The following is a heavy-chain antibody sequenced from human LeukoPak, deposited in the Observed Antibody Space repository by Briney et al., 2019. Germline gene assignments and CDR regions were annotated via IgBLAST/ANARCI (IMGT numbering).Heavy chain of an antibody. J-gene: IGHJ2*01. CDR1: GGSSSNDY. CDR3: ARMYRSSSYWYFDL. Sequence: PSETLSLTCTVSGGSSSNDYWNWIWQPPGKGLEWIGYIHYTGNTNYAPSLKSRVTISVDTSKNQFSLKLSSVTAADTAVYYCARMYRSSSYWYFDLWGRGTLVTVSS. CDR2: IHYTGNT. D-gene: IGHD6-6*01. V-gene: IGHV4-59*01.